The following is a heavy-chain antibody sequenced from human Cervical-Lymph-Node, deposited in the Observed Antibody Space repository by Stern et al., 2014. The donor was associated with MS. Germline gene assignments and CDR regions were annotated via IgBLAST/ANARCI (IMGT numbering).Heavy chain of an antibody. CDR3: ARPWGQLVRHWYFDL. CDR1: GYSFTSYW. D-gene: IGHD6-6*01. V-gene: IGHV5-51*01. Sequence: VQLVQSGAEVKKPGESLKISCKGSGYSFTSYWIGWVRPMPGKGLEWMGIIYPGESDTRYRPSFQGQVTNSADKSINTAYLQWSSLKASDTAMYYCARPWGQLVRHWYFDLWGRGTLVTVSS. CDR2: IYPGESDT. J-gene: IGHJ2*01.